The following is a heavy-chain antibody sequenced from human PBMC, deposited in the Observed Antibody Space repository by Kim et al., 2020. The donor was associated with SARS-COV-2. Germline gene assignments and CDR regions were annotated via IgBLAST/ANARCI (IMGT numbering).Heavy chain of an antibody. V-gene: IGHV1-2*05. Sequence: ASVKVSCKASGYTFTDYYIHWVRQAPGQGLEWMGRINPNSGGTNYAQKFQGRVTLTRDTSISTAYKELSSLRSDDTFVYYCARGPIVLAGNWYFDLWGRGTLVTVSS. CDR1: GYTFTDYY. D-gene: IGHD2-8*02. J-gene: IGHJ2*01. CDR2: INPNSGGT. CDR3: ARGPIVLAGNWYFDL.